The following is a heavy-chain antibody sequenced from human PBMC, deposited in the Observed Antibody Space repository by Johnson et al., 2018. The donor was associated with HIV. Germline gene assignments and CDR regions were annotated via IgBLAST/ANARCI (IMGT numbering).Heavy chain of an antibody. D-gene: IGHD3-3*01. V-gene: IGHV3-11*04. CDR2: ISSSGSTI. J-gene: IGHJ3*02. CDR1: GFTFSDYY. CDR3: AREGRGRGGITILGDAFDI. Sequence: QVQLVESGGGLVQPGGSLRLSCAASGFTFSDYYMSWIRQAPGKGLEWVSYISSSGSTIYYEDSVKGRFTISRENAKNSLYLQMNSQRAEATAVYYWAREGRGRGGITILGDAFDIWGQGTMVTVSS.